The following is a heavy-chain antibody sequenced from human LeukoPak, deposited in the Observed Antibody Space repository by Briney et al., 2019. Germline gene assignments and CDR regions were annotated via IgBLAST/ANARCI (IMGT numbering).Heavy chain of an antibody. CDR2: SSGSGGST. V-gene: IGHV3-23*01. D-gene: IGHD2-2*01. J-gene: IGHJ4*02. CDR3: AKDAPVNIVVVPAANS. CDR1: GFTFSSYS. Sequence: GGSLRHSCAASGFTFSSYSMNCARLSPRKWMVGDSASSGSGGSTYYAGSVKGRFTISRDNSKNTLYLQMNSLRAEDTAVYYCAKDAPVNIVVVPAANSWGQGTLVTVSS.